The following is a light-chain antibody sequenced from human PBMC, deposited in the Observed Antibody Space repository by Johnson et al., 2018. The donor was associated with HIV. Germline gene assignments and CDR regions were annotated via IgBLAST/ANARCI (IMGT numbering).Light chain of an antibody. CDR2: TYD. CDR3: AAWDDTLHSYV. Sequence: HSVLTQPPSVSAAPGQKVTISCSGSSSNIGNNYVSWYLHLPGTAPKLLIYTYDQRPSGVPDRFSGSQSGTSASLAISGLQAEDEADYYCAAWDDTLHSYVFGTGTKVTVL. CDR1: SSNIGNNY. J-gene: IGLJ1*01. V-gene: IGLV1-44*01.